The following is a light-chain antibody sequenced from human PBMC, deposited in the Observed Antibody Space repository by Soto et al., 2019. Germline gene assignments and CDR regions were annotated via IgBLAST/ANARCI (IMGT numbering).Light chain of an antibody. V-gene: IGKV3-15*01. J-gene: IGKJ5*01. CDR1: QSVSDN. CDR2: RAS. Sequence: EIVLTHSQATLSLSPCEGATLSLRASQSVSDNLAWYQQKPGQGPRLLVYRASTRTLGIPARFSGSESGTEFTLTISSLQSEDFAVYYCQQYGSPPITFGQGTRLEIK. CDR3: QQYGSPPIT.